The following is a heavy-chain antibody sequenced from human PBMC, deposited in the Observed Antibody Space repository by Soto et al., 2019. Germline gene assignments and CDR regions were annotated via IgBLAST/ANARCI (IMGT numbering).Heavy chain of an antibody. CDR2: IIPIFGTA. D-gene: IGHD1-7*01. CDR1: GYTFTGYY. V-gene: IGHV1-69*13. Sequence: SVKVSCKASGYTFTGYYIHWVRQAPGQGLEWMGGIIPIFGTANYAQKFQGRVTITADESTSTAYMELSSLRSEDTAVYYCAGPPELTRIYYYYGMDVWGQGTTVTVSS. J-gene: IGHJ6*02. CDR3: AGPPELTRIYYYYGMDV.